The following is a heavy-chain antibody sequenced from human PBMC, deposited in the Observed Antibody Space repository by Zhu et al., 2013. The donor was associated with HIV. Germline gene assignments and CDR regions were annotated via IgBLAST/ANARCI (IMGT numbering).Heavy chain of an antibody. V-gene: IGHV4-38-2*02. CDR1: GYSISSGYY. CDR3: ARVGYYDGGYFQH. CDR2: IYHSGST. Sequence: QVQLQESGPGLVKPSETLSLTCTVSGYSISSGYYWGWIRQPPGKGLEWIGSIYHSGSTYYNPSLKSRVTISVDTSKNQFSLKLSSVTAADTAVYYCARVGYYDGGYFQHWGQGTLVTVSS. D-gene: IGHD3-22*01. J-gene: IGHJ1*01.